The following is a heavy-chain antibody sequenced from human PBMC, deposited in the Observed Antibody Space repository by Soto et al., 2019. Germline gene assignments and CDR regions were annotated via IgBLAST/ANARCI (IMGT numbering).Heavy chain of an antibody. CDR2: ISYDGSNK. CDR3: AKGLRYHDYYYYGMDV. CDR1: GFTFSSYG. V-gene: IGHV3-30*18. Sequence: GGSLRLSCAASGFTFSSYGMHWVRQASGKGLEWVAVISYDGSNKYYADSVKGRFTISRDNSKNTLYLQMNSLRAEDTAVYYCAKGLRYHDYYYYGMDVWGQGTTVTVSS. J-gene: IGHJ6*02. D-gene: IGHD3-9*01.